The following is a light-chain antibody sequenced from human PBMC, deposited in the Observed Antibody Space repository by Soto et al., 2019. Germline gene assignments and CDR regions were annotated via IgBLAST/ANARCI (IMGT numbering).Light chain of an antibody. CDR3: QSYDSSLSSSVV. Sequence: QSVLTQPPSVSGAPGQRVTISCTGSSSNIGAGYDVHWYRQLPGTAPKLLIYGNTNRPSGVPDRFSGSKSGTSASLAITGLQAEDEADYYCQSYDSSLSSSVVFGGGTQLTVL. V-gene: IGLV1-40*01. CDR1: SSNIGAGYD. J-gene: IGLJ2*01. CDR2: GNT.